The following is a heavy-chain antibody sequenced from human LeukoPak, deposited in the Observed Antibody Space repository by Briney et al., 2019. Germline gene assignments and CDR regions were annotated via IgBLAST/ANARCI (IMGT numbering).Heavy chain of an antibody. D-gene: IGHD3-3*01. CDR2: ISGTDSGT. CDR1: GFTFITYA. J-gene: IGHJ4*02. V-gene: IGHV3-23*01. Sequence: GGSLRLSCEASGFTFITYAMSWVRQAPGKGLQWVSGISGTDSGTYYTDSVKGRFTISRDNSKNTLYLQMNSLRAEDTAVYYCANDPYDSFPYYFDYWGQGTLVTVSS. CDR3: ANDPYDSFPYYFDY.